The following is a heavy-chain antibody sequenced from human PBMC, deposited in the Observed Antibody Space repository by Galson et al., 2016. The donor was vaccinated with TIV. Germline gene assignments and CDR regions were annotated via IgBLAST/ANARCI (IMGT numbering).Heavy chain of an antibody. D-gene: IGHD4-17*01. J-gene: IGHJ4*02. CDR2: IFPADSET. V-gene: IGHV5-51*01. CDR3: ARQTTRSFDS. CDR1: GYSFTTYW. Sequence: QSGAEVTKPGESLKISCKASGYSFTTYWIAWVRQMPGKGLEWMGIIFPADSETAYSPSFEGQVTISVDKSLNVAYVQWNSLRTSDTAMYYCARQTTRSFDSWGQGTRVTVSS.